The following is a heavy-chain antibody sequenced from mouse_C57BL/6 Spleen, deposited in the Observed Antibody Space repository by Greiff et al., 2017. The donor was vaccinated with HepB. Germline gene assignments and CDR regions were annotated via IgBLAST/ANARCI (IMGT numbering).Heavy chain of an antibody. D-gene: IGHD2-5*01. CDR3: VVAYYSNYDYAMDY. Sequence: EVMLVESGGGLVQPKGSLKLSCAASGFSFNTYAMNWVRQAPGKGLEWVARIRSKSNNYATYYADSVKDRFTISRDDSESMLYLQMNNLKTEDTAMYYCVVAYYSNYDYAMDYWGQGTSVTVSS. CDR2: IRSKSNNYAT. CDR1: GFSFNTYA. V-gene: IGHV10-1*01. J-gene: IGHJ4*01.